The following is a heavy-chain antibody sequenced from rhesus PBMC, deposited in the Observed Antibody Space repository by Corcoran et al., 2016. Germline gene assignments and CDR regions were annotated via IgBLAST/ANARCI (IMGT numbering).Heavy chain of an antibody. CDR1: GFSLTTSGMG. Sequence: QVTLKESGPALVKPTQTLTLTCTFSGFSLTTSGMGVGWIRQPPGKALEWLALIFWDDDKRYSTSLNSRLTISKDTSKNQVVLTMTNMDPVDTATYYCARYNWNYGYFDYWGQGVLVTVSS. D-gene: IGHD1-26*01. V-gene: IGHV2-174*01. CDR2: IFWDDDK. CDR3: ARYNWNYGYFDY. J-gene: IGHJ4*01.